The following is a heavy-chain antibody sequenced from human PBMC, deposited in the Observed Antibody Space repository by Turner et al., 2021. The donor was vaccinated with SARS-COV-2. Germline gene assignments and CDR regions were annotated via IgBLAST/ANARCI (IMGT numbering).Heavy chain of an antibody. CDR2: MSPNSGNT. CDR3: ARVGVGATEYMDV. CDR1: GYTFTSYD. J-gene: IGHJ6*03. D-gene: IGHD1-26*01. Sequence: QVQLVQSVAEVKKPGASVKVSCKAFGYTFTSYDINLVRQATGQGLEWMGWMSPNSGNTGYAQKFQGRVPITRNTSISTAYMELSSLRSEDTAVYYYARVGVGATEYMDVWGKGTTVTVSS. V-gene: IGHV1-8*03.